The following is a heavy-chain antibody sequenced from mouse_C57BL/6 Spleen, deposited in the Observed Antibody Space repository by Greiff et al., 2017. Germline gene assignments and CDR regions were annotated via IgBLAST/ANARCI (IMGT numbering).Heavy chain of an antibody. CDR1: GYTFTSYW. CDR3: ARGLRGYFDY. V-gene: IGHV1-50*01. CDR2: IDPSDSYT. Sequence: QVQLQQPGAELVKPGASVKLSCKASGYTFTSYWMQWVKQRPGQGLEWIGEIDPSDSYTNYNQKFKGKATLTVDTSSSTAYMQLSSLTSEDSAVYYCARGLRGYFDYWGQGTTRTVSS. D-gene: IGHD3-1*01. J-gene: IGHJ2*01.